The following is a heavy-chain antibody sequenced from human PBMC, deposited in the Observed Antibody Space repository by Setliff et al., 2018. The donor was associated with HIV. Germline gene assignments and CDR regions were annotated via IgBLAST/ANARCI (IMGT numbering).Heavy chain of an antibody. V-gene: IGHV4-39*01. CDR1: GGSISSSSYY. D-gene: IGHD3-9*01. CDR2: IYYSGST. CDR3: AGSILTGYYTFGADY. Sequence: SETLSLTCTVSGGSISSSSYYWGWIRQPPGKGLEWIGSIYYSGSTYYNPSLKSRVTISVDTSKNQFSLKLTSVTAADTALYYCAGSILTGYYTFGADYWGQGTLVTVSS. J-gene: IGHJ4*02.